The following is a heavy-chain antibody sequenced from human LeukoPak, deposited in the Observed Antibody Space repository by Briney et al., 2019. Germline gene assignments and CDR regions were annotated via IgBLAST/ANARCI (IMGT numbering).Heavy chain of an antibody. CDR3: AREYHYYDTRGYYYFDY. Sequence: SETLSLTCSVSAGSISRYYWSWIRQPPGKGLEWIGYIYYSGSTDYNPSLKSRVTTSLDTSKNQFSLKLSSVTAADTAVYYCAREYHYYDTRGYYYFDYWGQGTLVTVSS. V-gene: IGHV4-59*01. J-gene: IGHJ4*02. CDR1: AGSISRYY. CDR2: IYYSGST. D-gene: IGHD3-22*01.